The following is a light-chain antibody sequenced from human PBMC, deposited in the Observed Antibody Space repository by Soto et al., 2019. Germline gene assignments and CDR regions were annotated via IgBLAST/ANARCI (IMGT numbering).Light chain of an antibody. Sequence: DIQMTQSPSSLTAAVGDRVTITCQASQNSRNYLNWYQQKPGKAPKLLIYDASNLETGVPSRFSGSGSGTDFTITISSLQPEDIATYYCQHYDNLPSITFGQGTRMEIK. CDR2: DAS. J-gene: IGKJ5*01. CDR1: QNSRNY. V-gene: IGKV1-33*01. CDR3: QHYDNLPSIT.